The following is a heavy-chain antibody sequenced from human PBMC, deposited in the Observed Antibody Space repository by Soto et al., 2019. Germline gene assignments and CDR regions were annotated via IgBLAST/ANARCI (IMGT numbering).Heavy chain of an antibody. CDR2: IYYSGST. CDR3: ARGARGVGLDV. J-gene: IGHJ6*02. CDR1: GGSISSYY. Sequence: SETLSLTCTVSGGSISSYYWSWIRQSPGKGLEWMGFIYYSGSTNYNPSLENRVTLSLDTSKNQFSLKLSSLTAADTAVYFCARGARGVGLDVWGQGTTVTV. V-gene: IGHV4-59*01. D-gene: IGHD1-26*01.